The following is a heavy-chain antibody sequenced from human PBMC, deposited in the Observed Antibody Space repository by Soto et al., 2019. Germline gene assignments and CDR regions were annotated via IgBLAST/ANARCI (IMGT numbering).Heavy chain of an antibody. D-gene: IGHD3-9*01. Sequence: SETLSLTCTVSGGSISSYYWSWIRQPPGKGLEWIGYIYYSGSTNYNPSLKSRVTISVDTSKNQFSLKLSSVTAADTAVYYCARGGYFDWFHFVYWGQGTLVTVSS. CDR1: GGSISSYY. V-gene: IGHV4-59*01. J-gene: IGHJ4*02. CDR2: IYYSGST. CDR3: ARGGYFDWFHFVY.